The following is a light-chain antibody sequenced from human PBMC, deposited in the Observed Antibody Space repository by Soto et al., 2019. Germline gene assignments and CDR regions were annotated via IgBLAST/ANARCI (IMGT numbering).Light chain of an antibody. V-gene: IGLV1-44*01. CDR3: ASWDDSLNGPV. CDR2: TNT. J-gene: IGLJ1*01. CDR1: SSNVGGNP. Sequence: QSALTQPPSASGTPGQRVTISCSGSSSNVGGNPVNWYQHVPTTAPKPLIYTNTQRPSGVPDRFSGSKSGTSASLAISGLQSEDEADYYCASWDDSLNGPVFGTGTKVTVL.